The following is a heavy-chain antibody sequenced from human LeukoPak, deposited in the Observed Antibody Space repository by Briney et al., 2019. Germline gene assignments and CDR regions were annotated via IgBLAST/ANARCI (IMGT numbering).Heavy chain of an antibody. Sequence: GGSLRLSCAASGFTFSSYWMSWVRQAPGKGLEWVANIKQDGSEKYYVDSVKGRFTISRDNAKNSLYLKMNSLRAEDTAVYYCAGARVRFDWFDPWGQGTLVTVS. J-gene: IGHJ5*02. CDR1: GFTFSSYW. CDR3: AGARVRFDWFDP. D-gene: IGHD3-3*01. CDR2: IKQDGSEK. V-gene: IGHV3-7*04.